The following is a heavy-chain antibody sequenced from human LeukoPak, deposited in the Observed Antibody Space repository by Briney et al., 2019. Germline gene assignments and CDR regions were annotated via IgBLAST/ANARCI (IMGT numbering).Heavy chain of an antibody. V-gene: IGHV4-4*02. CDR1: GGSISINAW. CDR2: ISHSGST. D-gene: IGHD6-19*01. CDR3: AREGSAVAGTD. Sequence: SGTLSLTCAVSGGSISINAWWSWVRLPPGKGLEWIGEISHSGSTNYNPSLKSRVTMSVDKSKNQFSLQLSSVTAADTAVYYCAREGSAVAGTDWGQGTLVTVPS. J-gene: IGHJ4*02.